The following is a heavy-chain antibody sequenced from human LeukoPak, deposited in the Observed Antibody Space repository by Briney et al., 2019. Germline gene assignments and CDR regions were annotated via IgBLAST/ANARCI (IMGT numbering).Heavy chain of an antibody. D-gene: IGHD5-12*01. V-gene: IGHV3-33*01. CDR2: IWYDGSNK. CDR1: GFTFSSYG. J-gene: IGHJ4*02. CDR3: ARGQEDIVATTLGYYFDY. Sequence: GGSLRLSCAASGFTFSSYGMHWVRQAPGKGLEWVAVIWYDGSNKYYADSVKGRFTISRDNSKNTLYLQMNSLRAEDTAVYYCARGQEDIVATTLGYYFDYWGQGTLVTVSS.